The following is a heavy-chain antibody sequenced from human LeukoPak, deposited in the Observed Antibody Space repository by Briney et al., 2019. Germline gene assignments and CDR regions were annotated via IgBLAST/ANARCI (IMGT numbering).Heavy chain of an antibody. CDR1: GGSISSYY. CDR2: IYYSGST. V-gene: IGHV4-59*08. D-gene: IGHD6-19*01. CDR3: ARAGIAVAGTPFDY. J-gene: IGHJ4*02. Sequence: SETLSLTCPVSGGSISSYYWSWIRQPPAKGLEWIGYIYYSGSTNYNPSLKSRITISVDTSKNQFSLELSSVTAADTAVYYCARAGIAVAGTPFDYWGQGTLVTVSS.